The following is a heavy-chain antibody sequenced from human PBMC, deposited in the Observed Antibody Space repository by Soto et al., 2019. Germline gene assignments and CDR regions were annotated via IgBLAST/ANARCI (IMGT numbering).Heavy chain of an antibody. CDR1: GVSISSGGYY. CDR3: ASVIGGDSESYFDF. J-gene: IGHJ4*02. Sequence: PSETLSLTCTVSGVSISSGGYYWSWIRQHPGKGLEWIGNIYYSGRTYYNPSLKSRVILSVDTSKNHFSLTLRSVTAADSAMYYCASVIGGDSESYFDFWGQRDPVTVSS. D-gene: IGHD2-21*02. CDR2: IYYSGRT. V-gene: IGHV4-31*03.